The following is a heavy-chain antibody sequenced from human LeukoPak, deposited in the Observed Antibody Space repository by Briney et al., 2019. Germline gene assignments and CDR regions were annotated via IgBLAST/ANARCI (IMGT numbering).Heavy chain of an antibody. CDR1: GGSINNYY. Sequence: SETLSLTCTVSGGSINNYYWSWIRQPAGKGLEWIGLIYSSGSTSYNPSLKNRVTMSVDTSKKQFSLRLSSVTAADTAVYYCARDKYYYDTRGYLFDYGGQGTLVTVSS. V-gene: IGHV4-4*07. J-gene: IGHJ4*02. CDR2: IYSSGST. D-gene: IGHD3-22*01. CDR3: ARDKYYYDTRGYLFDY.